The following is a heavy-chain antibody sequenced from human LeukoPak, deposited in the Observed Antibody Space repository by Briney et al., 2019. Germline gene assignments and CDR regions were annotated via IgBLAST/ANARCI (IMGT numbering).Heavy chain of an antibody. CDR3: ARELRFLEWLLYDY. D-gene: IGHD3-3*01. CDR2: INPNSGGT. J-gene: IGHJ4*02. CDR1: GYTFTGYY. Sequence: ASVKVSCKASGYTFTGYYMHWVRQAPGQGLEWMRWINPNSGGTNYAQKLQGRVTMTTDTSTSTAYMELRSLRSDDTAVYYCARELRFLEWLLYDYWGQGTLVTVSS. V-gene: IGHV1-2*02.